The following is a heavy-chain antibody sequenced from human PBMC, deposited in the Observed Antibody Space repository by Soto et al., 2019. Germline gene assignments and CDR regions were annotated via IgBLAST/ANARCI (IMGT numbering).Heavy chain of an antibody. CDR2: ISAYNGNT. V-gene: IGHV1-18*04. CDR3: ARDLLRFLEWLSGYSYSGMDV. D-gene: IGHD3-3*01. Sequence: ASVKVSCKASGYTFTSYGISWVRQAPGQGLEWMGWISAYNGNTNYAQKLQGRVTMTTDTSTSTAYMELRSLRSDDTAVYYCARDLLRFLEWLSGYSYSGMDVWGQGPTVTVSS. J-gene: IGHJ6*02. CDR1: GYTFTSYG.